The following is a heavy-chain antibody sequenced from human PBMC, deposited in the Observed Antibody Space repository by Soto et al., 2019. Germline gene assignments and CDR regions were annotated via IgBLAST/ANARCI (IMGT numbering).Heavy chain of an antibody. V-gene: IGHV4-31*03. CDR1: GGSISSGSYY. CDR3: AGAYYYGSGSYPSPYYYYGMDV. CDR2: IYYSGST. J-gene: IGHJ6*02. D-gene: IGHD3-10*01. Sequence: PSETLSLTCTVSGGSISSGSYYWSWIRQHPGKGLEWIGYIYYSGSTYYNPSLKSRVTISVDTSKNQFSLKLSSVTAADTAVYYCAGAYYYGSGSYPSPYYYYGMDVWGQGTTVTVSS.